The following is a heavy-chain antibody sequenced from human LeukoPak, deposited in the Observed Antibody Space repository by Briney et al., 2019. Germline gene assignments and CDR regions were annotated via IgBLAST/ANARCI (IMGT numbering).Heavy chain of an antibody. V-gene: IGHV3-7*01. CDR2: IKQDGSEK. D-gene: IGHD2-21*02. J-gene: IGHJ3*02. CDR3: ARVPYCSGDCYWVKAFDI. Sequence: GGSLRLSCAASGFTFSSYGMHWVRQAPGKGLEWVANIKQDGSEKYYVDSVKGRFTISRDNAKNSLYLQMNSLRAEDTAVYYCARVPYCSGDCYWVKAFDIWGQGTMVTVSS. CDR1: GFTFSSYG.